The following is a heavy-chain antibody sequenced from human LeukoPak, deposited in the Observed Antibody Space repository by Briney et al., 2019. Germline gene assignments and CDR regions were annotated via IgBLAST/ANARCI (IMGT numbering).Heavy chain of an antibody. CDR2: INHSGSS. J-gene: IGHJ5*02. CDR3: ARGGSGWNNWFAP. D-gene: IGHD6-19*01. V-gene: IGHV4-34*01. CDR1: GGSFSGYY. Sequence: SETLSLTCALYGGSFSGYYWSWIRQPPGKGLEWIGEINHSGSSNYNSSLKSRVTISVDTSKNQFSLKLSSLTAANTAVYYCARGGSGWNNWFAPWGQGTLVTVSS.